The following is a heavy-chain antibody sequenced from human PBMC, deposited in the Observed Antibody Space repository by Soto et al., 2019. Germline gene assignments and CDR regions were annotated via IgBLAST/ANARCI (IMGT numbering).Heavy chain of an antibody. V-gene: IGHV1-18*01. CDR2: ISGYNGHT. J-gene: IGHJ6*02. CDR1: GYTFTTYG. Sequence: GASVKVSCKASGYTFTTYGISWVRQAPGQGLEWMGWISGYNGHTKYAQKFQGRATMTTDTSTSTVYMDLRSLRSDDTAVYYCAREGEMPYYYYGLDVWGQGTTVTVSS. CDR3: AREGEMPYYYYGLDV. D-gene: IGHD3-16*01.